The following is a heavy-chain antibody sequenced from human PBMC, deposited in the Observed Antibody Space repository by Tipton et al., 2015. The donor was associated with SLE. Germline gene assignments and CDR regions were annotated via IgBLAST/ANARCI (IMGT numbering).Heavy chain of an antibody. D-gene: IGHD6-25*01. Sequence: SLRLSCAASGFTFSDHYMDWVRQAPGKGLEWDSTISGGGGNTYYTDSVKGRFTVSRDNSKNTLYLQMSSLRADDTAVYYCARLAALYYNYGMDVWGQGTTVTVSS. CDR3: ARLAALYYNYGMDV. V-gene: IGHV3-23*01. CDR2: ISGGGGNT. J-gene: IGHJ6*02. CDR1: GFTFSDHY.